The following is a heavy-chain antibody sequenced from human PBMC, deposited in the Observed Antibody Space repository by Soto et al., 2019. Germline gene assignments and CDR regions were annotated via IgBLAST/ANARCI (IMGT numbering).Heavy chain of an antibody. CDR2: IYWDDDK. V-gene: IGHV2-5*02. CDR1: GFSLSTSGVG. CDR3: AHRRDSSGWFDY. J-gene: IGHJ4*02. D-gene: IGHD6-19*01. Sequence: QITLKESGPTLAKPTQTLTLTCTFSGFSLSTSGVGVGWIRQPPGKALEWLALIYWDDDKRYSPSLKSRLTIXKXXSKNQVVLTMTNMDPVDTATYYCAHRRDSSGWFDYWGQGTLVTVSS.